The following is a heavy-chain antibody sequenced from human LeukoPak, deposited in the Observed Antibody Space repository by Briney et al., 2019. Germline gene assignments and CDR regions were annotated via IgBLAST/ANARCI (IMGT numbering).Heavy chain of an antibody. D-gene: IGHD2-15*01. CDR2: ITGNGGAT. CDR1: GFTFSTYA. CDR3: AKAQLGSYSGVRCYSFDS. V-gene: IGHV3-23*01. J-gene: IGHJ4*02. Sequence: GGSLRLSCAASGFTFSTYAMSWVRQTPGKGLEWVSTITGNGGATYHIDPVKGRFTISRDNSKNTLYLQMNNPRVEDTAIYHCAKAQLGSYSGVRCYSFDSWGQGTLVTVSS.